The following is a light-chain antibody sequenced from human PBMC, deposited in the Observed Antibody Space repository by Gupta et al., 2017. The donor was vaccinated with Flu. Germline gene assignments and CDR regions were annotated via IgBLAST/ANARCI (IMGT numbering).Light chain of an antibody. CDR3: QSYDSTKEV. CDR2: EDN. V-gene: IGLV6-57*03. J-gene: IGLJ3*02. CDR1: SGSIASNY. Sequence: NFMLPQPQPVSESPGQTVIISCTRSSGSIASNYVQWYQQRPGSAPTTVIYEDNQRPSGVPDRFSGSIHNSSNSASLTISGLKTEDEADYYCQSYDSTKEVFGGGTKLTVL.